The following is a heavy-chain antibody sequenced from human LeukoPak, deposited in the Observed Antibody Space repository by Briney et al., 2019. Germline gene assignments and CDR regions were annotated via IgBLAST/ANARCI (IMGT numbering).Heavy chain of an antibody. D-gene: IGHD1-7*01. CDR1: GFTFSDYY. CDR3: ARGPRTVTNDYYYYYMDV. J-gene: IGHJ6*03. Sequence: GGSLRLSCAASGFTFSDYYMSWIRQAPGKGLEWVSYISSSGSTIYYADSVEGRFTISRDNAKNSLYLQMNSLRAEDTAVYYCARGPRTVTNDYYYYYMDVWGKGTTVTVSS. V-gene: IGHV3-11*04. CDR2: ISSSGSTI.